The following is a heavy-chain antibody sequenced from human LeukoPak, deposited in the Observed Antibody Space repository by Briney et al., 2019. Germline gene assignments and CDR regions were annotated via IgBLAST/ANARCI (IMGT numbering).Heavy chain of an antibody. CDR3: ARALLYCSSTSCYSWDYFDY. Sequence: SGSTNYNPSLKSRVTISVDTSKNQFSLKLSSVTAADTAVYYCARALLYCSSTSCYSWDYFDYWGQGTLVTVSS. V-gene: IGHV4-59*12. CDR2: SGST. D-gene: IGHD2-2*01. J-gene: IGHJ4*02.